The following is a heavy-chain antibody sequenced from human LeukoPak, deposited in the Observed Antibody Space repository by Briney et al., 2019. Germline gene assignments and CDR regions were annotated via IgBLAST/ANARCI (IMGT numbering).Heavy chain of an antibody. Sequence: GGSLRLSCAASGSTFSSYGMHWVRQAPGKGLEWVAVIWHDGSNKYYADSVKGRFTISRDNSKNTLYLQMNSLRAEDTAVYYCARENSRSFAKFDYWGQGTLVTVSS. CDR1: GSTFSSYG. V-gene: IGHV3-33*01. J-gene: IGHJ4*02. D-gene: IGHD3-3*01. CDR3: ARENSRSFAKFDY. CDR2: IWHDGSNK.